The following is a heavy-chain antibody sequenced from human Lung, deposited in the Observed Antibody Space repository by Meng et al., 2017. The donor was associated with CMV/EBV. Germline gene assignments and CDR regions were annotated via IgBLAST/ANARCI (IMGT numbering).Heavy chain of an antibody. Sequence: ASVXVSCKASGYTLTNYYIHWVRQAPGQGLEWMGIINPSDNTTIYAQKLQGRVTMTRDTSTSTVYMELSSLRSDDTALYYCARDLGYSSSWYFQYYFDCWGQGTLVTVSS. CDR3: ARDLGYSSSWYFQYYFDC. CDR1: GYTLTNYY. CDR2: INPSDNTT. D-gene: IGHD6-13*01. J-gene: IGHJ4*02. V-gene: IGHV1-46*01.